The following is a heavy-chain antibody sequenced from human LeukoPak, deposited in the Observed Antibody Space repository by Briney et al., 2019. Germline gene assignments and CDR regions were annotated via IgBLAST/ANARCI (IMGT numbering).Heavy chain of an antibody. Sequence: GGSLRLSCAASGFTFSSYSMNWVRQTPGKGLEWVSYISSSGNTTYYADSVKGRFTISRDNAKDSLYLQMNSLRAEDTAVYYCAKMFGGTYNGNWGQGTLVTVSA. D-gene: IGHD1-26*01. CDR3: AKMFGGTYNGN. V-gene: IGHV3-48*04. CDR1: GFTFSSYS. CDR2: ISSSGNTT. J-gene: IGHJ4*02.